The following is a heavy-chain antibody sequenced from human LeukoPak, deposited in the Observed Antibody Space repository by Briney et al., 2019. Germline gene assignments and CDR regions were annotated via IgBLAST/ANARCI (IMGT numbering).Heavy chain of an antibody. D-gene: IGHD6-6*01. V-gene: IGHV3-7*01. Sequence: GGSLRLSCAASGFTFSSYWMSWVRQAPGKGLEWVANIKQDGNEKYYVDSVKGRFTISRDNAKNSLFLRMNSLRAEDTAVYYCVLAARPGGWFDPWGQGTLVTVSS. J-gene: IGHJ5*02. CDR1: GFTFSSYW. CDR2: IKQDGNEK. CDR3: VLAARPGGWFDP.